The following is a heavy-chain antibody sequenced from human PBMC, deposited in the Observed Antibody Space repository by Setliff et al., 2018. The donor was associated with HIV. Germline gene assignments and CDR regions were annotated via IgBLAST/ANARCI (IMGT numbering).Heavy chain of an antibody. V-gene: IGHV3-30*04. Sequence: PGGSLRLSCAASGFTFSSYALHWVRQAPGKGLEWVAVISNDGSNKYYADSVKGRFTISRDNSKNTLYLQMNSLRAEDTAVYYCARDRAKSKATFDSWGQGTLVTVSS. CDR2: ISNDGSNK. D-gene: IGHD3-10*01. J-gene: IGHJ4*02. CDR1: GFTFSSYA. CDR3: ARDRAKSKATFDS.